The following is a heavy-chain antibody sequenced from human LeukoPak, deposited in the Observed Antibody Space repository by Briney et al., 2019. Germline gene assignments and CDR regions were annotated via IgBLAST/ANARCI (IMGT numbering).Heavy chain of an antibody. CDR2: TSSSSSYI. V-gene: IGHV3-21*01. Sequence: GGSLRLSCAASGFTFSSYSMNWVRQAPGKGLEWVSSTSSSSSYIYYADSVKGRFTISRDNAKNSLYLQMNSLRAEDTAVYYCASERYDYGARRTSSYFDYWGQGTLVTVSS. D-gene: IGHD4-17*01. CDR3: ASERYDYGARRTSSYFDY. J-gene: IGHJ4*02. CDR1: GFTFSSYS.